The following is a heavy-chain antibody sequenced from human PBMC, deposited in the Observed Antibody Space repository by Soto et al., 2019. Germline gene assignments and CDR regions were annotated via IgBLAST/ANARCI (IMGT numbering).Heavy chain of an antibody. CDR3: ARRGCSGGSCYLDV. J-gene: IGHJ6*02. CDR1: GYTFPVDY. CDR2: INPNSGGT. Sequence: SVEVSCKAAGYTFPVDYVDWVRQATGQGLEWMRWINPNSGGTNYAQKFQGRVTMTRDTSISTAYMELSRLRSDDTAVYYCARRGCSGGSCYLDVWGQGPTVTVSS. D-gene: IGHD2-15*01. V-gene: IGHV1-2*02.